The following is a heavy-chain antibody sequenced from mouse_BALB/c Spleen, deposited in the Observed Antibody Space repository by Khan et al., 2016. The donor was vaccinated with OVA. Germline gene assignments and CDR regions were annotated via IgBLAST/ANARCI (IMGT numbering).Heavy chain of an antibody. CDR3: ARDGNWYFDV. Sequence: VQLKQSGPGLVKPSQSLALTCTVSGSSIPSDYAWNWIRQFPGSKLEWMGYIRNSGNTSYNPSLKSRITITRDTSKNQFFLQLNSVTTEDTATYYWARDGNWYFDVWGAGTTVTVSS. D-gene: IGHD2-1*01. J-gene: IGHJ1*01. CDR1: GSSIPSDYA. CDR2: IRNSGNT. V-gene: IGHV3-2*02.